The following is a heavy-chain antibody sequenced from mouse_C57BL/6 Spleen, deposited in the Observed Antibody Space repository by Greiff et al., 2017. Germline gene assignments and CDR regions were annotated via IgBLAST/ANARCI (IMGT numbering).Heavy chain of an antibody. Sequence: QVQLQQSGAELVRPGASVTLSCKASGYTFTDYEMHWVKQTPVHGLEWIGAIDPETGGTAYNQKFKGKATLTVDKSSSTAYMELRGLTSEDSAVYYCTRRIITTVVATYFGVWGTGTTVTVSS. CDR2: IDPETGGT. CDR3: TRRIITTVVATYFGV. V-gene: IGHV1-15*01. J-gene: IGHJ1*03. D-gene: IGHD1-1*01. CDR1: GYTFTDYE.